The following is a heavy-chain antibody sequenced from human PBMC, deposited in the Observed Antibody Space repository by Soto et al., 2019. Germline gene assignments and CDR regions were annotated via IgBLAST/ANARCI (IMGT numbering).Heavy chain of an antibody. CDR3: ARDRDNGLLLRYGMDV. D-gene: IGHD1-20*01. Sequence: SETLSLTCFVSGGSISSTNWWSWVRQPPGKGLEWIGEIYPSGITNYNPSLESRVTLSIDKSKNQLSLRLSSVTAADTAVYYCARDRDNGLLLRYGMDVWGQGXTVTVYS. CDR2: IYPSGIT. CDR1: GGSISSTNW. J-gene: IGHJ6*02. V-gene: IGHV4-4*02.